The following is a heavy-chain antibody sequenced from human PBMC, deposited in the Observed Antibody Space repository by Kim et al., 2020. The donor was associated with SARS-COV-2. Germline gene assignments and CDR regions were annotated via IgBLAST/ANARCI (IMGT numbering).Heavy chain of an antibody. CDR1: GGSISSGGYY. D-gene: IGHD1-7*01. Sequence: SETLSLTCTVSGGSISSGGYYWSWIRQHPGKGLEWIGYIYYSGSTYYNPSLKSRVTISVDTSKNQFSLKLSSVTAADTAVYYCASAELELRWSPGSMDVWGQGTTVTVSS. V-gene: IGHV4-31*03. CDR3: ASAELELRWSPGSMDV. CDR2: IYYSGST. J-gene: IGHJ6*02.